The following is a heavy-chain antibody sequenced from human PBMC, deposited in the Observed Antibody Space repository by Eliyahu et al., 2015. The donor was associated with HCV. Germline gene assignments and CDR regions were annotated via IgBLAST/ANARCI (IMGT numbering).Heavy chain of an antibody. V-gene: IGHV4-39*01. J-gene: IGHJ4*02. Sequence: QLQLQESGPGLVKPSETLSLTCNVSGGSISSRSYFWGWIRQPPGRGPGVVWGFFLPWGPLLSPSLKSRVTISIDTSKNQFSLKLNSVTAADTAVFFCVRENNEYGSDSVHFDHWGQGALVSVSS. CDR3: VRENNEYGSDSVHFDH. CDR1: GGSISSRSYF. CDR2: FLPWGP. D-gene: IGHD4-23*01.